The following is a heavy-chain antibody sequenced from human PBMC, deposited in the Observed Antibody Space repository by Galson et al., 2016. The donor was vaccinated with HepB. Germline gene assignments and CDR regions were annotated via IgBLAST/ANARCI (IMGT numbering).Heavy chain of an antibody. CDR2: ISDSGSA. V-gene: IGHV4-31*03. CDR1: AGTINTHGYF. J-gene: IGHJ4*02. CDR3: ARYGSWTGFDY. Sequence: TLSLTCTVSAGTINTHGYFWSWIRQHPGRGLEWIGYISDSGSAYFNPSLKSRTTISIDTSQNQFSLDPTSVTAADTAVYFCARYGSWTGFDYWGRGTLVTVSS. D-gene: IGHD3/OR15-3a*01.